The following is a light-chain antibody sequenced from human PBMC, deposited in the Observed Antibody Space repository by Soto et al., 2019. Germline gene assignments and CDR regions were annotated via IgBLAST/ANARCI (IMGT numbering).Light chain of an antibody. CDR1: ASNIGRDP. CDR3: AGWDGSLKGFV. V-gene: IGLV1-44*01. CDR2: EDN. J-gene: IGLJ1*01. Sequence: QSVLTQPPSPSGAPWQRPTISRSGNASNIGRDPVNWYQQVPGTAPKLLIFEDNHRPSGVPDRFSGCKSGTSASLVISGLQSEDEAEYFCAGWDGSLKGFVFGTGTKVTVL.